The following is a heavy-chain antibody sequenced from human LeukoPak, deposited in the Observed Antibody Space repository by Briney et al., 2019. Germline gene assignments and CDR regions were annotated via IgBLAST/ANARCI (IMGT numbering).Heavy chain of an antibody. D-gene: IGHD6-13*01. CDR3: VAESGSSWAY. CDR1: GFTFSSYP. V-gene: IGHV3-64D*06. CDR2: LTNNGGRT. J-gene: IGHJ4*02. Sequence: GGSLRLSCSASGFTFSSYPMHWVRQAPGKRLEYVSALTNNGGRTFYADSVKDRFTISRDNSKNALFLQMSSLKPEDTAVYCCVAESGSSWAYWGQGTLVTVSS.